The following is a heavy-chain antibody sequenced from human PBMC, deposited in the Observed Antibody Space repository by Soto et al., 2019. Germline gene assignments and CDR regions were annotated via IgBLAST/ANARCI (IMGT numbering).Heavy chain of an antibody. D-gene: IGHD3-3*01. CDR2: FIPIFGIA. J-gene: IGHJ5*02. CDR3: ARAPYYDFWSAEHWFDP. Sequence: GASVKVSCKASGGTFSSYTISWVRQAPGQGLEWMGRFIPIFGIANYAQKFQGRVTITADKSTSTAYMELSSLRFEDTAVFFCARAPYYDFWSAEHWFDPWGQGTLVTVSS. V-gene: IGHV1-69*02. CDR1: GGTFSSYT.